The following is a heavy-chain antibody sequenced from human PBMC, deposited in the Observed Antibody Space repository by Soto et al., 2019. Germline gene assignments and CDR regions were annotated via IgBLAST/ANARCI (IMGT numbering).Heavy chain of an antibody. CDR1: GFTFSSYS. V-gene: IGHV3-23*01. D-gene: IGHD2-2*01. CDR2: ISDSGITT. CDR3: AKSTITYRIFDY. J-gene: IGHJ4*02. Sequence: GGSLRLSFSASGFTFSSYSMNWVRQAPGKGLEWVAVISDSGITTYHADSVKGRFTISRDNSKNTLYLQMNSLRLEDTAIYYCAKSTITYRIFDYWGQGILVTVPS.